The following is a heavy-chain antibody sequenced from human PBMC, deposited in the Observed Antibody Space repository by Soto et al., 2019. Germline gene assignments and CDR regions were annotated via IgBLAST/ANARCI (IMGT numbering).Heavy chain of an antibody. D-gene: IGHD2-8*01. CDR2: INTVNGNT. CDR1: GTFSSPG. V-gene: IGHV1-3*04. Sequence: ASVKVSCKASGTFSSPGIHWVRQAPGQRPEWMGWINTVNGNTDSSQKFRDRVTITRNTSATTGFMELSSLRSEDTAMYYCAFLWCYGGKSARLGFDPWGQGAQV. CDR3: AFLWCYGGKSARLGFDP. J-gene: IGHJ5*02.